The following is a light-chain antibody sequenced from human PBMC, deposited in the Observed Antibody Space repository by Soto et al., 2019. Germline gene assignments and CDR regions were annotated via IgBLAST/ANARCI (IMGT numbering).Light chain of an antibody. J-gene: IGKJ5*01. CDR2: DAS. Sequence: ELYHSPSPLPLTTSERATLSCKASLSVSVYLDWYQQKPGQAPRLLTSDASNGATGIPARFSGSGSGTDFSLTIRRLEPEDLAFYYCQHPQYWPPITSSLCTRLVI. CDR1: LSVSVY. CDR3: QHPQYWPPIT. V-gene: IGKV3-11*01.